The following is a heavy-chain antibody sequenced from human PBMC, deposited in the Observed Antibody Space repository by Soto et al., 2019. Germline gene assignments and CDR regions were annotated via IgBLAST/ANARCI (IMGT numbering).Heavy chain of an antibody. CDR3: ARDYYDSSGYYLRDNRFDP. CDR1: GGSISSGDYY. D-gene: IGHD3-22*01. J-gene: IGHJ5*02. CDR2: IYYSGST. Sequence: PSETLSLTCTVSGGSISSGDYYWSWIRQPPXKGLEWIGYIYYSGSTYYNPSLKSRVTISVDTSKNQFSLKLSSVTAADTAVYYCARDYYDSSGYYLRDNRFDPWGRGTLVTVSS. V-gene: IGHV4-30-4*01.